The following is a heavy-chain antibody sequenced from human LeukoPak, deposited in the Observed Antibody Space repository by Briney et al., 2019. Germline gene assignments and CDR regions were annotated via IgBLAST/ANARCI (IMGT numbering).Heavy chain of an antibody. CDR3: ARGGITIFGVVIHSDY. Sequence: GGSLRLSCAASGFTFDDYGMSWVRQAPGKGLEWVSGINWNGGSTGYADSVKGRFTISRGNAKNSLYLQMNSLRAEDTALYYCARGGITIFGVVIHSDYWGQGTLVTVSS. V-gene: IGHV3-20*04. J-gene: IGHJ4*02. CDR2: INWNGGST. D-gene: IGHD3-3*01. CDR1: GFTFDDYG.